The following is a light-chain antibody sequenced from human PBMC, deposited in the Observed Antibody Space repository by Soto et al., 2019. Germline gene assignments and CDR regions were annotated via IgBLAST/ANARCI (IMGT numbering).Light chain of an antibody. V-gene: IGLV2-14*01. Sequence: QSALTQPGSVSGSPGQSITISCTGTSSDVGAYNYVSWYQQHPGKAPKLMIYEVTNRPSGVSTRFSGSKSGNTASLTISGLQAEDEADYYCCSFTSGNTAYVFGTGTK. J-gene: IGLJ1*01. CDR2: EVT. CDR1: SSDVGAYNY. CDR3: CSFTSGNTAYV.